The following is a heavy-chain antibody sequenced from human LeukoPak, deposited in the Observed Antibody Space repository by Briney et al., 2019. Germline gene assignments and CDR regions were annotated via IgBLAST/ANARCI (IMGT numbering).Heavy chain of an antibody. CDR1: GGSISSSSYY. D-gene: IGHD6-13*01. CDR2: IFYSGST. Sequence: SETLSLTCTVSGGSISSSSYYWGWIRQPPGKGLEWIGSIFYSGSTYYSPSLKSRVTISVDTSKNQLSLQLSSVTAADTAVYYRAKPRTDHILYSSSLYIDPWGQGTLVTVSS. J-gene: IGHJ5*02. CDR3: AKPRTDHILYSSSLYIDP. V-gene: IGHV4-39*01.